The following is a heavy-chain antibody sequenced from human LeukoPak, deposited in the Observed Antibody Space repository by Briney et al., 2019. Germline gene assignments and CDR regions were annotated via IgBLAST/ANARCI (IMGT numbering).Heavy chain of an antibody. Sequence: PGGSLRLSCAASGFTFTTFGMNWVRQAPGQGLEWVSAISASGGHEFYADSVKGRFTVSRDNSRNTLYLQMNSLRVQDTAVYFCAPSFRTNGYPCAWGQGSLVTVSS. V-gene: IGHV3-23*01. CDR2: ISASGGHE. CDR1: GFTFTTFG. D-gene: IGHD2-8*01. J-gene: IGHJ5*02. CDR3: APSFRTNGYPCA.